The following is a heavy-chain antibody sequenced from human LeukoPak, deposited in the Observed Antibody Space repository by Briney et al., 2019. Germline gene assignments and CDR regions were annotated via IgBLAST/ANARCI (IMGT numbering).Heavy chain of an antibody. J-gene: IGHJ6*02. V-gene: IGHV4-30-4*08. D-gene: IGHD3-3*01. Sequence: SETLSLTCTVSGGSISSGDYYWSWIRQPPGKGLEWIGYIYYSGSTYYNPSLKSRVTISVDTSKNQFSLKLSSVTAADTAVYYCARDFRPAYGMDVWGQGTTVTVSS. CDR3: ARDFRPAYGMDV. CDR2: IYYSGST. CDR1: GGSISSGDYY.